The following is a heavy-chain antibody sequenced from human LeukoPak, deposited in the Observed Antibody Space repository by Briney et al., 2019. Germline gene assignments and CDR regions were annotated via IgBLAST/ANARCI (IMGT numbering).Heavy chain of an antibody. CDR1: GSSISSGGYS. J-gene: IGHJ5*02. V-gene: IGHV4-30-2*01. Sequence: SETLSLTCAVSGSSISSGGYSWSRIRQPPGKGLEWIGYIYHSGSTYYNPSLKSRVTISVDRSKNQFSLKLSSMTAADTAVYYCARADYSNYVGSNWFDPWAREPWSPSPQ. D-gene: IGHD4-11*01. CDR3: ARADYSNYVGSNWFDP. CDR2: IYHSGST.